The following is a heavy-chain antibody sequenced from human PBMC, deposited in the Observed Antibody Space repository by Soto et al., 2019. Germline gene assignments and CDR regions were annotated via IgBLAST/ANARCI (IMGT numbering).Heavy chain of an antibody. D-gene: IGHD1-1*01. CDR2: ISDNGNVK. Sequence: PGGSLRLSCTASGFTFSNYDMSWGRQTPGKGLEWVSVISDNGNVKYYVDSVKGRFTISRDNSKNTLYLQMNSLRVEDTAVYYCTKRLGSTATTYGDPWGQGTPVTVSS. CDR3: TKRLGSTATTYGDP. V-gene: IGHV3-23*01. J-gene: IGHJ5*02. CDR1: GFTFSNYD.